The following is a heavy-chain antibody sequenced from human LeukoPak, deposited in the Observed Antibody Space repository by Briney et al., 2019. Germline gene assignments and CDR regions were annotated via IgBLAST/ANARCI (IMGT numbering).Heavy chain of an antibody. CDR2: INPSGGST. Sequence: ASVKVSCKASGYTFTSYYMLWVRQAPGQGLEWMGIINPSGGSTSYAQKFQGRVTMTRDTSTSTVYMELSSLRSEDTAVYYCARDGSRYYDFWSGYFGWFDPWGQGTLVTVSS. J-gene: IGHJ5*02. D-gene: IGHD3-3*01. V-gene: IGHV1-46*01. CDR3: ARDGSRYYDFWSGYFGWFDP. CDR1: GYTFTSYY.